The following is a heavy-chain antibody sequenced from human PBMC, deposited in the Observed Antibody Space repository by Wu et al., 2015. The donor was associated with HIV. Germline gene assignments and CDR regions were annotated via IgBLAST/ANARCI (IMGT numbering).Heavy chain of an antibody. J-gene: IGHJ4*02. CDR1: GYTFMSYG. D-gene: IGHD3-22*01. CDR2: ISAYSGNT. V-gene: IGHV1-18*01. Sequence: QVQLVQSGAEVKKPGASVKVSCKASGYTFMSYGISWVRQAPGQGLDWMGWISAYSGNTNYAQKFQGRVTMTTDTSTSTAYMELRSLRSDDTAVYYCARDLAFLYYDSSGYSKFEYWGQGTLVTVSS. CDR3: ARDLAFLYYDSSGYSKFEY.